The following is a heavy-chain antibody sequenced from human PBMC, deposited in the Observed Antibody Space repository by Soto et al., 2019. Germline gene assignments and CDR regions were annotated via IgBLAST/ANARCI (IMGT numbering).Heavy chain of an antibody. Sequence: QLQLQESGPGLVKPSETLSLTCTVSGGSISSSSYYWGWIRQPPGKGLEWIGSIYYSGSTYYNPSLKSRVTISVDTSKNQFSLKLSSVTAADTAVYYCARQHHFGTVTTEYYYYYGMDVWGQGTTVTVSS. D-gene: IGHD4-17*01. CDR2: IYYSGST. CDR3: ARQHHFGTVTTEYYYYYGMDV. CDR1: GGSISSSSYY. V-gene: IGHV4-39*01. J-gene: IGHJ6*02.